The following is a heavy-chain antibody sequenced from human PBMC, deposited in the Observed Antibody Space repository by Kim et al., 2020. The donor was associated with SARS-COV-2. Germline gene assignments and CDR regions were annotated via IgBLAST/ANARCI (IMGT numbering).Heavy chain of an antibody. Sequence: SVKVSCKASGGTFSSYAISWVRQAPGQGLEWMGGIIPIFGTANYAQKFQGRVTITADESTSTAYMELSSLRSEDTAVYYCARGRTTAPGVLVDYYGMDVWGQGTTVTVSS. CDR3: ARGRTTAPGVLVDYYGMDV. V-gene: IGHV1-69*13. D-gene: IGHD4-17*01. CDR2: IIPIFGTA. J-gene: IGHJ6*02. CDR1: GGTFSSYA.